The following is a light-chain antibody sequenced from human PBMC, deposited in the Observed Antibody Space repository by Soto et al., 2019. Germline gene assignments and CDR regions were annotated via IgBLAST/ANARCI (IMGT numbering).Light chain of an antibody. CDR1: QTVSSS. Sequence: ESVLTQSPATLYLSPGERATLSCRASQTVSSSLAWYQQKPGQAPRLLIYEVSNRATGIPARFSGSGSGTDFTLTISSLEPGDFALYYCQQHINLPLTFGGGTKV. CDR3: QQHINLPLT. J-gene: IGKJ4*01. CDR2: EVS. V-gene: IGKV3-11*01.